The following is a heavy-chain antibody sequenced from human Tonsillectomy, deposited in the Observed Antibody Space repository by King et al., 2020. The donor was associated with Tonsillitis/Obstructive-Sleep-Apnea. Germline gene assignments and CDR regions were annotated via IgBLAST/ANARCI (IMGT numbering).Heavy chain of an antibody. J-gene: IGHJ4*02. CDR3: ASLGYCSSSSCPEQGFDY. Sequence: VQLQQWGAGLLGPSETLSLTCAVYGGSFSGYYYWSWIRQPPGKGLEWIGEINHGGSTNYNPSLKSRVTISVDTSKNQFSLKLFSVTAADTAVYYCASLGYCSSSSCPEQGFDYWGQGTLVTVSS. V-gene: IGHV4-34*01. CDR2: INHGGST. D-gene: IGHD2-2*01. CDR1: GGSFSGYYY.